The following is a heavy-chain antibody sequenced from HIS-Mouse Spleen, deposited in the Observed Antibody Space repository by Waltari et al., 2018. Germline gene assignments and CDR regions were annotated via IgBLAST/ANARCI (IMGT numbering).Heavy chain of an antibody. J-gene: IGHJ4*02. V-gene: IGHV3-30*04. CDR1: GFTFSSYA. CDR2: ISYDGSNT. CDR3: ARDSYSSSWYFDY. D-gene: IGHD6-13*01. Sequence: QVQLVESGGGVVQPGRSLRLSCAASGFTFSSYAMHGFRQAPGKGLEWVAVISYDGSNTYYADSVKGRFTISRDNSKNTLYLQMNSLRAEDTAVYYCARDSYSSSWYFDYWGQGTLVTVSS.